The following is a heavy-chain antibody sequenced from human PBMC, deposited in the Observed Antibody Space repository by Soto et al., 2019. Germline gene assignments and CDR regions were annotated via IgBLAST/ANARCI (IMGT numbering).Heavy chain of an antibody. J-gene: IGHJ4*02. CDR2: ISYDGSNK. V-gene: IGHV3-30*18. D-gene: IGHD6-13*01. Sequence: QVQLVESGGGVVQPGRSLRLSCAASGFTFSSYGMHWVRQAPDKGLEWVAVISYDGSNKYYADSVKGRFTISRDNSKNTLYLQMNSLRAEDTAVYYCAKDRYSSSWYNLDYWGQGTLVTVSS. CDR3: AKDRYSSSWYNLDY. CDR1: GFTFSSYG.